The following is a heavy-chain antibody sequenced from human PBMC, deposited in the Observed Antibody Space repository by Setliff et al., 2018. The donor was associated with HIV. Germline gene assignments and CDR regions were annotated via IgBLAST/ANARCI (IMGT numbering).Heavy chain of an antibody. CDR3: AKTIGRYFDIFDN. CDR1: GGSNSSTSYY. V-gene: IGHV4-39*01. D-gene: IGHD3-9*01. CDR2: ISSSGNT. J-gene: IGHJ4*02. Sequence: SETLSLTCTVSGGSNSSTSYYWGWIRQPPGTGLEWIGSISSSGNTYYNPSLKSRVTTSVDTPKNQFSLKLNSVTAADTAVYYCAKTIGRYFDIFDNWGQGTLVTVSS.